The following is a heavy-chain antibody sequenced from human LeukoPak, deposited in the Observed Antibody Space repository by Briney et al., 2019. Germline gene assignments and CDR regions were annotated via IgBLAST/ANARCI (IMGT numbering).Heavy chain of an antibody. Sequence: ASVKVSCKASGYTFTSYAMNWVRQAPGQGLEWMGWINTSTGNPTYAQGFTGRFVFSLDTSVSTAYLQISSLKAEDTAVYYCARDYMFLYYYDSSGYYRPRWFDPWGQGTLVTVSS. J-gene: IGHJ5*02. V-gene: IGHV7-4-1*02. CDR2: INTSTGNP. CDR3: ARDYMFLYYYDSSGYYRPRWFDP. D-gene: IGHD3-22*01. CDR1: GYTFTSYA.